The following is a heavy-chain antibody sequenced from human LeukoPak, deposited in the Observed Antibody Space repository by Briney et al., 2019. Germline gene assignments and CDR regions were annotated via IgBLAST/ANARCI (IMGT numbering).Heavy chain of an antibody. V-gene: IGHV1-8*01. D-gene: IGHD3-22*01. Sequence: ASVKVSCKASGYTFTSYDINWVRQATGQGLEWMGWMNPNSGNTGYAQKFQGRVTMTRNTSISTAYMELSSLRSEDTAVYYCARTRDSSGYYGYWGQGTLVTVSS. CDR1: GYTFTSYD. CDR3: ARTRDSSGYYGY. CDR2: MNPNSGNT. J-gene: IGHJ4*02.